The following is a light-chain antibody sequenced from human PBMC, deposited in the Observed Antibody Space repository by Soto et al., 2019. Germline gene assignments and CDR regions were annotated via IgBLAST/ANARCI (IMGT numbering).Light chain of an antibody. J-gene: IGKJ5*01. Sequence: EIVLTQSPATLSLSPGERATLSCRASQSVSSYLAWYQQKPGQAPRLLIYDASNRATGIPARFSGSGSVTDFTLTISSLEPEDFAVYYCQQRSNWPPITFGQGTRLE. CDR3: QQRSNWPPIT. CDR2: DAS. V-gene: IGKV3-11*01. CDR1: QSVSSY.